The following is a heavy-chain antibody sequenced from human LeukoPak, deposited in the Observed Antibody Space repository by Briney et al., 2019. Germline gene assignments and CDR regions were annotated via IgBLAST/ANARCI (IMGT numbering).Heavy chain of an antibody. CDR1: GYTFSDYD. CDR3: ARVVMKAFYYYYMDV. CDR2: MNPTSGDT. Sequence: ASVKVSCKASGYTFSDYDVNWVRQAPGQGLEWMGWMNPTSGDTGYAQKFQGRVTMTRSMSRNTAYMELSRLRSEDTAVYFCARVVMKAFYYYYMDVWGKGATIIISS. D-gene: IGHD2-21*01. J-gene: IGHJ6*03. V-gene: IGHV1-8*01.